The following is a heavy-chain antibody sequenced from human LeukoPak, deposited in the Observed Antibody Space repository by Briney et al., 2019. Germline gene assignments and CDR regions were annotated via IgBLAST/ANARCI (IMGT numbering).Heavy chain of an antibody. J-gene: IGHJ4*02. CDR2: ISGSGNTA. V-gene: IGHV3-23*01. D-gene: IGHD3-16*01. CDR3: ARDIGVQGEPSFFDY. Sequence: GGSLRLSCAASGFIFRSYAMSWVRQAPGKGLAWVSGISGSGNTAYYADSVKGRFTISRDNSRNTLYLQMNTLRAEDTAVYYCARDIGVQGEPSFFDYWGQGTLVTVSS. CDR1: GFIFRSYA.